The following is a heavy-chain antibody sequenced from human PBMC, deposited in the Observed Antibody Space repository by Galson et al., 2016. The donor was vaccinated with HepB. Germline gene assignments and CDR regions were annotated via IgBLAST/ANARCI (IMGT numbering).Heavy chain of an antibody. Sequence: PALVKPTQTLTLTCAFSGFSLTSGVAVAWIRQPPGKALEWLALIYGDDAKRYNPSLQSRLTVSQDTSKSQVLLTMTNMDPVDTATSSCARWYSDSNTLFCTLDSWGQGTRVTVSS. CDR1: GFSLTSGVA. D-gene: IGHD6-13*01. CDR3: ARWYSDSNTLFCTLDS. V-gene: IGHV2-5*02. CDR2: IYGDDAK. J-gene: IGHJ4*02.